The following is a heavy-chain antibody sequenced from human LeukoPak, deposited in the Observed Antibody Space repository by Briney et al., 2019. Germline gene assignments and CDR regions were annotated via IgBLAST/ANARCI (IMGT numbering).Heavy chain of an antibody. Sequence: GASVKVSCKVSGYTLTELSMHWVRQAPGKGLEWMGGFDPEDGETIYAQKFQGRVTMTEDTPTDTAYMELSSLRSEDTAVYYCATGRSGSYYRSPFDYWGQGTLVTVSS. CDR3: ATGRSGSYYRSPFDY. CDR2: FDPEDGET. D-gene: IGHD1-26*01. V-gene: IGHV1-24*01. CDR1: GYTLTELS. J-gene: IGHJ4*02.